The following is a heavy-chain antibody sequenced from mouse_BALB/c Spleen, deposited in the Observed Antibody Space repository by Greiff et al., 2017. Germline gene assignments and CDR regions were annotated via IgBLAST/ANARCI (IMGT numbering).Heavy chain of an antibody. V-gene: IGHV1-69*02. J-gene: IGHJ4*01. CDR2: IDPSDSET. D-gene: IGHD2-3*01. Sequence: QVQLQQPGAELVKPGAPVKLSCKASGYTFTSYWMNWVKQRPGRGLEWIGRIDPSDSETHYNQKFKDKATLTVDKSSSTAYIQLSSLTSEDSAVYYCARLYEAMDYWGQGTSVTVSS. CDR1: GYTFTSYW. CDR3: ARLYEAMDY.